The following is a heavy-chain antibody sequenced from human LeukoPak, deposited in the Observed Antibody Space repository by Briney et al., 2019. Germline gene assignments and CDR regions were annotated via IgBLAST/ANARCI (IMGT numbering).Heavy chain of an antibody. Sequence: SQTLSLTCTVSGGSISSGGYYWSWIRQHPGKGLEWIGYIYYSGSTYYNPSLKSRVTISVDTSKNQFSLKLSSVTAADTAVYYCARDGSNEGSSWIEYFQHWGQGTLVTVSS. CDR2: IYYSGST. CDR1: GGSISSGGYY. J-gene: IGHJ1*01. CDR3: ARDGSNEGSSWIEYFQH. D-gene: IGHD6-13*01. V-gene: IGHV4-31*03.